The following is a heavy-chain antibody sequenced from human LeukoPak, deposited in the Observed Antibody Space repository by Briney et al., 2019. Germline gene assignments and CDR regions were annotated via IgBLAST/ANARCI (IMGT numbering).Heavy chain of an antibody. CDR3: ARIPYSSGWYIWYFHL. D-gene: IGHD6-19*01. V-gene: IGHV4-61*01. J-gene: IGHJ2*01. CDR2: IYYSGST. CDR1: GGSVSSGSYY. Sequence: SETLSLTCTVSGGSVSSGSYYWSWIRQPPGKGLEWIGYIYYSGSTNYNPSLKSRVTISVDTSKNQFSLKLSSVTAADTAVYYWARIPYSSGWYIWYFHLLGRGPLV.